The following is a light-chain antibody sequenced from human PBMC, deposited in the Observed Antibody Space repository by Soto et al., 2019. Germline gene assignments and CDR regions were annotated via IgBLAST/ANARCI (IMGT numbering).Light chain of an antibody. CDR1: QGIYNY. CDR3: HKYNSALLT. J-gene: IGKJ5*01. V-gene: IGKV1-27*01. CDR2: AAS. Sequence: DIQMTQSPSSLSASVGDRVTITCRASQGIYNYLAWYQQKPGKAPKLLIYAASTLEAGVPSRFSGSGSGTDFTLTISSLQPEDVATYYCHKYNSALLTFGQGTRREIK.